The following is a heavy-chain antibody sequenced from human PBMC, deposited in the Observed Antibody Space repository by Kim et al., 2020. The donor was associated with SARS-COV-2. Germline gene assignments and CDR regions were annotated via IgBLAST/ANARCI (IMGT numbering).Heavy chain of an antibody. CDR2: INTNTGNP. D-gene: IGHD6-13*01. V-gene: IGHV7-4-1*02. CDR3: ARARGGVAAAGREVFDY. CDR1: GYTFTSYA. J-gene: IGHJ4*02. Sequence: ASVKVSCKASGYTFTSYAMNWVRQAPGQGLEWMGWINTNTGNPTYAQGFTGRFVFSLDTSVSTAYLQISSLKAEDTAVYYCARARGGVAAAGREVFDYWGQGTLVTVSS.